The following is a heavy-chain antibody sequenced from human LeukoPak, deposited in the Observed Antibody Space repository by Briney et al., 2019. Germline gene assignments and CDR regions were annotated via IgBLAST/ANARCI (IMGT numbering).Heavy chain of an antibody. CDR1: GFGFSSYG. J-gene: IGHJ4*02. CDR3: ARSKWGSSTSCFDY. CDR2: ISHDGTNK. Sequence: QPGGSLRLSCAASGFGFSSYGMHWVRQAPGKGLEWVAVISHDGTNKYYADSVKGRFTISRDNAKNSLYLQMNSLRADDTAVYYCARSKWGSSTSCFDYWGQGTLVTVSS. D-gene: IGHD2-2*01. V-gene: IGHV3-30*03.